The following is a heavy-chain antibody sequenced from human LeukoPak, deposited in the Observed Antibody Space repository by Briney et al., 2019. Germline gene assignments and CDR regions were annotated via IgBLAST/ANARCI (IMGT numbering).Heavy chain of an antibody. CDR1: GFTFSSYW. V-gene: IGHV3-15*01. J-gene: IGHJ4*02. D-gene: IGHD5-12*01. Sequence: PGGSLRLSCAASGFTFSSYWMSWVRQAPGKGLEWVGRIKSKTDGGTTDYAAPVKGRFTISRDDSKNTLYLQMNSLKTEDTAVYYCTTEGVSSGYETPERKDYWGQGTLVTVSS. CDR3: TTEGVSSGYETPERKDY. CDR2: IKSKTDGGTT.